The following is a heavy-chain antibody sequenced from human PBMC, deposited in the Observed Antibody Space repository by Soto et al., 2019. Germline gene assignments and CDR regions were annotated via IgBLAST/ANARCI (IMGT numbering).Heavy chain of an antibody. V-gene: IGHV1-2*02. CDR2: ISPRSGGT. J-gene: IGHJ4*02. CDR1: GYTFIDYY. CDR3: ARPPGYISDWYYFDL. Sequence: ASVKVSCKASGYTFIDYYMHWVRQAPGQGFEWMGRISPRSGGTNYAQKFQGRVTVTWDTSLNTAYMELSSLISEDTAVYYCARPPGYISDWYYFDLWGQGTLVTVSS. D-gene: IGHD3-9*01.